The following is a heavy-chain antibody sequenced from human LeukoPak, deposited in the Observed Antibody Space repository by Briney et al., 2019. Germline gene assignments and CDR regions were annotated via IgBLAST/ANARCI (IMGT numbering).Heavy chain of an antibody. Sequence: GGSLRLSCAASGFTFSSYEMNWVRQAPGEGLEWVSYISSSGSTIYYADSVKGRFTISRDNAKNSLYLQMNSLRAEDTAVYYCATSGYSSSLTEYWGQGTLVTVSS. CDR2: ISSSGSTI. D-gene: IGHD6-13*01. CDR1: GFTFSSYE. J-gene: IGHJ4*02. CDR3: ATSGYSSSLTEY. V-gene: IGHV3-48*03.